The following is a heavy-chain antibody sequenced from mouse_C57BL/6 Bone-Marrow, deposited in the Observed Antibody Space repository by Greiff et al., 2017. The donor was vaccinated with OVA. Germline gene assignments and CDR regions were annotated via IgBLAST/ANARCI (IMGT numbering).Heavy chain of an antibody. V-gene: IGHV1-59*01. D-gene: IGHD1-1*01. J-gene: IGHJ2*02. Sequence: VQLQQPGAELVRPGTSVKLSCKASGYTFTNYWMHWVKQRPGQGLEWIGVIAPSDSYINYNQKFKGRATLTVDTSSSTADMHRSSLTSEDSAVYYCAHYGSRLYLHYWGQGTSLTVSS. CDR2: IAPSDSYI. CDR3: AHYGSRLYLHY. CDR1: GYTFTNYW.